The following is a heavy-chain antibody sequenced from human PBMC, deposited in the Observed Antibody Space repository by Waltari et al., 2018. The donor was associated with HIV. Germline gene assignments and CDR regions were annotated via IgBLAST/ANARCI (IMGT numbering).Heavy chain of an antibody. CDR3: ARDIQDDYGDAGAFDI. CDR2: ISSNGSTT. D-gene: IGHD4-17*01. CDR1: GFTLSSYE. V-gene: IGHV3-48*03. J-gene: IGHJ3*02. Sequence: EVQLVQSGGGLGQPGGSMRLSCAASGFTLSSYEMNWVRQDPGQGLEWVSYISSNGSTTCYADSVKGRFTIAKAKYSLYLQMNSLRDEDTAVYYCARDIQDDYGDAGAFDIWGQGTMITVSS.